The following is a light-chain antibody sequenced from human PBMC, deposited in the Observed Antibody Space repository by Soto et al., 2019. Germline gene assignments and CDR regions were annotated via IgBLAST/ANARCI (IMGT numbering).Light chain of an antibody. CDR3: QQRSNWPWT. CDR2: GAS. V-gene: IGKV3D-20*02. Sequence: SVSTHSPGTLSLSPGEIAARSGRASQSVSNNYLSWYQQKPGQAPRLLIYGASNRATGIPDRFSGSGSGTDFTLTISRLEPEDFAIYYCQQRSNWPWTFGQGTKVDIK. J-gene: IGKJ1*01. CDR1: QSVSNNY.